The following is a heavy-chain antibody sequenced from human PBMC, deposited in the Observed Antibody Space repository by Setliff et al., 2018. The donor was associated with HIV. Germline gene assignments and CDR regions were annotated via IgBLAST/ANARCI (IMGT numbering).Heavy chain of an antibody. CDR1: GDSIDRSNFF. CDR3: ARGGAVCGRDSCYYLDY. D-gene: IGHD2-21*02. V-gene: IGHV4-31*01. CDR2: IYYSGSA. J-gene: IGHJ4*01. Sequence: SETLSLTCTVSGDSIDRSNFFWTWIRQHPGKGLEWIGYIYYSGSATYNPSLKSQASISVDTSRNEFSLKLSSVTAADTAVYCCARGGAVCGRDSCYYLDYWGHGNPVTVSS.